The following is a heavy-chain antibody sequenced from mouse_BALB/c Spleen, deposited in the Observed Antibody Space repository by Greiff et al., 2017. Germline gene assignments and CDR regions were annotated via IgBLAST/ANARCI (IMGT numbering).Heavy chain of an antibody. V-gene: IGHV1S127*01. D-gene: IGHD1-2*01. Sequence: QVQLQQPGAELVKPGASVKMSCKASGYTFTSYWMHWVKQRPGQGLEWIGVIDPSDSYTSYNQKFKGKATLTVDTSSSTAYMQLSSLTSEDSAVYYCTRSLITTATRLAYWGQGTLVTVSA. CDR2: IDPSDSYT. CDR1: GYTFTSYW. CDR3: TRSLITTATRLAY. J-gene: IGHJ3*01.